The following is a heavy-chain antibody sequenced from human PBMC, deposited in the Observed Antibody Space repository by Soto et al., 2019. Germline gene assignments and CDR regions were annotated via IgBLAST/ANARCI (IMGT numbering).Heavy chain of an antibody. CDR2: ISWNSGSI. V-gene: IGHV3-9*01. D-gene: IGHD2-2*01. CDR3: AKGIAPAAMLTPEFDY. Sequence: GGSLRLSCAASGFTFDDYAMHWVRQAPGKGLEWVSGISWNSGSIGYADSVKGRFTISRDNAKNSLYLQMNSLRAEDTALYYFAKGIAPAAMLTPEFDYWGQGPLVTVSS. J-gene: IGHJ4*02. CDR1: GFTFDDYA.